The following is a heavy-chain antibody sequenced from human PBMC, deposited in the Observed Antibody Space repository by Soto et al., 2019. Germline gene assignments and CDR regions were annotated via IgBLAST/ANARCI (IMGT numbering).Heavy chain of an antibody. J-gene: IGHJ4*02. CDR3: ARDTGYTFGSLNY. CDR1: GYTFTDYA. D-gene: IGHD5-18*01. V-gene: IGHV1-3*01. Sequence: HVELVQSGADVKKPGASETISCKASGYTFTDYALHWVRQAPGQRLEWMGWMNAGVGNTLYSQKFQGRITITRDTSASTAYMELNSLKSEDTAIYYCARDTGYTFGSLNYWGPGTLVIVSS. CDR2: MNAGVGNT.